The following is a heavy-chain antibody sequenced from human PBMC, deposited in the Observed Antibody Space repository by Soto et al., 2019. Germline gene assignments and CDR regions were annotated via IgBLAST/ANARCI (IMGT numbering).Heavy chain of an antibody. CDR1: GGTFSSYA. CDR2: TIPIFGTA. Sequence: QVQLVQSGAEVKKPGSSVKVSCKASGGTFSSYAISWVRQAPGQGLEWMGGTIPIFGTANYAQQFQGRATITADESTSTAYMALSSMRSEDTAVYYCARESRYCSGGSCYFLPGIDYWGHLTLVTVSS. V-gene: IGHV1-69*12. CDR3: ARESRYCSGGSCYFLPGIDY. D-gene: IGHD2-15*01. J-gene: IGHJ4*01.